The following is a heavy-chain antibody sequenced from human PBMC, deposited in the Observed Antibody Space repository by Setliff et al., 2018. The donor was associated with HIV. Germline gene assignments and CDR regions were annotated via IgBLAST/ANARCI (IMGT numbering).Heavy chain of an antibody. CDR3: ARVQLAYAASVV. J-gene: IGHJ3*01. Sequence: PSETLSLTCTVSGGSISTYYWSWIRQPPGKGLEWIGSIYFTGSSDNNPSLKSRVTLSVDTSKHHFSLKLSSVTAADTAVYYCARVQLAYAASVVWGQGTMVTVSS. CDR2: IYFTGSS. CDR1: GGSISTYY. D-gene: IGHD2-2*01. V-gene: IGHV4-59*01.